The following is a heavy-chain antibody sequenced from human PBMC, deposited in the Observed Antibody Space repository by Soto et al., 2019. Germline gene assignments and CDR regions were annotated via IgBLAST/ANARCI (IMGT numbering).Heavy chain of an antibody. V-gene: IGHV4-39*01. CDR2: IYYSGST. J-gene: IGHJ6*02. CDR1: GGSISSSSYY. CDR3: ARTPTGTTYYYYYGMDV. Sequence: SETLSLTCTVSGGSISSSSYYWGWIRQPPGKGLEWIGSIYYSGSTYYNPSLKSRVTISVDTSKNQFSLKLSSVTAADTAVYYCARTPTGTTYYYYYGMDVWGQGTTVTVSS. D-gene: IGHD1-1*01.